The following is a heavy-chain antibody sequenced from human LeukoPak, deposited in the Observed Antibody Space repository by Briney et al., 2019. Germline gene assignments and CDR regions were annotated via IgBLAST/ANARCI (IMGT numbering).Heavy chain of an antibody. Sequence: SVKVSCKASGYTFTSYDINWVRQATGQGLEWMGWMNPNSGNTGYAQKFQGRVTMTRNTSISTAYMELSSLRSEDTAVYYYARGTDENYDLGDWGQGTLVTVSS. D-gene: IGHD3-3*01. CDR2: MNPNSGNT. V-gene: IGHV1-8*01. CDR3: ARGTDENYDLGD. CDR1: GYTFTSYD. J-gene: IGHJ4*02.